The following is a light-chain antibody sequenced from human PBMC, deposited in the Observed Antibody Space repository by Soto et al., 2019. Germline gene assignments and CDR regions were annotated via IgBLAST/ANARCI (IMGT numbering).Light chain of an antibody. CDR2: GAS. Sequence: IVLTQSPGTLSLTPGERASLSCMSRQSVSDSSLAWYHQKPGQAPRLLIYGASRRATGIPDTFSGSGSGTDFTLTISRLEPEDFAVYYCQLYGDSPMYTFGQGTKVDI. V-gene: IGKV3-20*01. CDR1: QSVSDSS. J-gene: IGKJ2*01. CDR3: QLYGDSPMYT.